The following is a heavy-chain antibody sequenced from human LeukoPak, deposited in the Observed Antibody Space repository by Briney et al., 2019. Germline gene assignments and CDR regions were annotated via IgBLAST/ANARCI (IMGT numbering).Heavy chain of an antibody. CDR3: AKDPNSGSYFDY. D-gene: IGHD1-26*01. CDR2: ISGSGGST. J-gene: IGHJ4*02. CDR1: GFSFSTYA. Sequence: GGSLRLSCAASGFSFSTYAMSWVRQAPGKGLEWVSAISGSGGSTYYADSVKGRFTISRDNSKNTLYLQMNSLRAEDTAVYYCAKDPNSGSYFDYWGQGTLVTVSS. V-gene: IGHV3-23*01.